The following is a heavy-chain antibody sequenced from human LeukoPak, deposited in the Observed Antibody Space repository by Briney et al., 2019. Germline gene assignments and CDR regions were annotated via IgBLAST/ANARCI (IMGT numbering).Heavy chain of an antibody. Sequence: ASVKVSCKASGYTFTSYDINWVRQATGQGLEWMGWMNPNSGNTGYAQKFQGRVTMTRHTSIRTAYMELSSLRSEDTAVYYCARVRGQRYWFDPWGQGTLVTVSS. CDR1: GYTFTSYD. D-gene: IGHD5-12*01. CDR2: MNPNSGNT. J-gene: IGHJ5*02. CDR3: ARVRGQRYWFDP. V-gene: IGHV1-8*01.